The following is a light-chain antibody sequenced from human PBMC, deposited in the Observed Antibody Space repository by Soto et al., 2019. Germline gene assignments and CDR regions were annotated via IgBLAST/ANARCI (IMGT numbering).Light chain of an antibody. CDR1: SSDVGGYNY. V-gene: IGLV2-14*01. CDR3: SSYAGNNNFVV. Sequence: QSVLTQPASVSGSPGQSITISCTGTSSDVGGYNYVSWYQQHPGKAPKLMIYEVNNRPSGVSNRFSGSKSGNTASLTISGLQAEDEADYYCSSYAGNNNFVVFGGGTKLTVL. CDR2: EVN. J-gene: IGLJ2*01.